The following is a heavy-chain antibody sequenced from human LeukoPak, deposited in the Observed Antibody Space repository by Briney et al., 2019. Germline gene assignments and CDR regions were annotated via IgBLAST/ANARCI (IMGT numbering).Heavy chain of an antibody. CDR1: GGSISSSSYY. V-gene: IGHV4-39*02. J-gene: IGHJ1*01. D-gene: IGHD5-24*01. CDR3: ARDRDGYSNEYSQH. CDR2: IYYSGST. Sequence: SETLSLTCTVSGGSISSSSYYWGWIRQPPGKGLEWIGSIYYSGSTYYNPSLKSRVTISVDTSKNQFSLKLSSVTAADTAVYYCARDRDGYSNEYSQHWGQGTLVTVSS.